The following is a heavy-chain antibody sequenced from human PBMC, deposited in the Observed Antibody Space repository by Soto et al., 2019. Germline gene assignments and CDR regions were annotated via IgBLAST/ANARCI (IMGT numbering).Heavy chain of an antibody. V-gene: IGHV3-15*01. D-gene: IGHD3-9*01. CDR1: GFNLRHPW. J-gene: IGHJ5*01. CDR3: TTGIYYDILTGYHNVAS. Sequence: EVQLVESGGGLVKPGGSLRLSCVASGFNLRHPWMTWVRQAAGKGLEWVGRIKSKTDGGTADYAAPVKGRATISRDDSTNTIYLQMNSLKTEDTAVYYCTTGIYYDILTGYHNVASWGQGALVTVSS. CDR2: IKSKTDGGTA.